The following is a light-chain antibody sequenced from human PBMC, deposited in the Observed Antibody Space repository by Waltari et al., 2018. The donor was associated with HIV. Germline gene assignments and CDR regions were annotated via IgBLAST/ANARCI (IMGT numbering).Light chain of an antibody. Sequence: QSALTQPASVSGSPGQSITISCTGTSSDVGGYNSVSWYQLHPGKAPKLMIYDVSNRPSGVSNRFSGSKSDNTASLTISGLQAEDEADYYCSSYTSTSTVYVFGTGTEVTVL. V-gene: IGLV2-14*03. J-gene: IGLJ1*01. CDR3: SSYTSTSTVYV. CDR1: SSDVGGYNS. CDR2: DVS.